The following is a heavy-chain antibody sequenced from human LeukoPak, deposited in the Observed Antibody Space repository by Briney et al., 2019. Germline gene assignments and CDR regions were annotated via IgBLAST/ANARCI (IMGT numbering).Heavy chain of an antibody. Sequence: GESLRISCKASGYTFTNYRIGWVRQMPGKGLEWMGFIYPGDSDTRYSPSFQGQVTISADKSINTAYLQWSSLKASDTAMYYCALAVPKYFDPWGQGTLVTVSS. CDR2: IYPGDSDT. J-gene: IGHJ5*02. CDR3: ALAVPKYFDP. V-gene: IGHV5-51*01. CDR1: GYTFTNYR. D-gene: IGHD2-15*01.